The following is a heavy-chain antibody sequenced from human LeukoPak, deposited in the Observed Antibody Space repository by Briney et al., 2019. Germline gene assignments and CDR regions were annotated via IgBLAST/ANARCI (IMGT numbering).Heavy chain of an antibody. Sequence: GGSLRLSCAASGFTLSDYWMHWVRQVPGEGLVWVSRIDPDGSTTNYADSVKGRFTTSRDNAKNTLYLQMNSLRAEDTAVYFCARDLAAAATWFDPWGQGTLVTVSS. V-gene: IGHV3-74*01. D-gene: IGHD6-13*01. CDR2: IDPDGSTT. J-gene: IGHJ5*02. CDR3: ARDLAAAATWFDP. CDR1: GFTLSDYW.